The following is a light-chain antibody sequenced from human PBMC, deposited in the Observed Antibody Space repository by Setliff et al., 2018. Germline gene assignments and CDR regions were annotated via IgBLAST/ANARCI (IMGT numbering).Light chain of an antibody. J-gene: IGLJ1*01. Sequence: QSALTQPASVSGSPGQSITISCTGTSSDVGGYNYVSWYQQHPGKAPKLIIYDVSNRPSGVSYRFSGSKSGNTASLTISGLQAEDEADYYCSPYTSSTTPYVFAAGTKGTVL. CDR3: SPYTSSTTPYV. V-gene: IGLV2-14*03. CDR2: DVS. CDR1: SSDVGGYNY.